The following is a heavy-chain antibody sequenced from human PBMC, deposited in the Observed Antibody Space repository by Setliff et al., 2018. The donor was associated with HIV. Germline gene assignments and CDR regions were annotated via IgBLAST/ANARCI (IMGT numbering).Heavy chain of an antibody. Sequence: SETLSLTCTVSGGSISSGSNYWSWIRQPAGKGLEWIGHIYTSGSTNYNPSLKSRVTISADKSKSQFSLKVRSVTAADTAVYYCARMDSSTWPDYYFYGMDVWGQGTTVTVS. CDR1: GGSISSGSNY. CDR3: ARMDSSTWPDYYFYGMDV. J-gene: IGHJ6*02. CDR2: IYTSGST. D-gene: IGHD2-2*01. V-gene: IGHV4-61*09.